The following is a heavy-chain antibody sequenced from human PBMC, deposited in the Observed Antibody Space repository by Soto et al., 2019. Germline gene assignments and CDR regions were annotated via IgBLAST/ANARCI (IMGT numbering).Heavy chain of an antibody. Sequence: GGSLRLSCAASGFTFSSYAMHWVRQAPGKGLEWVAVISYDGSNKYYADSVKGRFTISRDNSKNTLYLQMNSLRAEDTAVYYCARGTFSGSYSFDYWGQGTLVTVSS. CDR3: ARGTFSGSYSFDY. CDR2: ISYDGSNK. CDR1: GFTFSSYA. V-gene: IGHV3-30*04. J-gene: IGHJ4*02. D-gene: IGHD1-26*01.